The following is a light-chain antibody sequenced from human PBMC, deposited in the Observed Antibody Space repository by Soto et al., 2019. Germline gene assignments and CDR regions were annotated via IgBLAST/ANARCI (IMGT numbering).Light chain of an antibody. J-gene: IGKJ2*01. CDR1: QTVSSY. V-gene: IGKV3-11*01. CDR3: QKRSNWPPLYT. Sequence: EIVLTQSPATLSLSPGERVTLSCRASQTVSSYLAWYQQKPGQAPRLLIYDASKRASGIPARFSGSGSGTDFTLTISSLEHEDVAVYFCQKRSNWPPLYTFGQGTKLEIK. CDR2: DAS.